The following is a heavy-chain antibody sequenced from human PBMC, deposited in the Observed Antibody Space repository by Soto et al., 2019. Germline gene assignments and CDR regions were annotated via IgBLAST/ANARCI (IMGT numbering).Heavy chain of an antibody. J-gene: IGHJ4*02. CDR2: IRSKANSYAT. V-gene: IGHV3-73*01. Sequence: GGSLRLSCAASGFTFSGSAMHWVRQASGKGLEWVGRIRSKANSYATAYAASVKGRFTISRDDSKNTAYLQMNSLKTEDTAVYYCTRKRDYDFWSGYNTEGYFDYCGQGTLVTVSS. D-gene: IGHD3-3*01. CDR1: GFTFSGSA. CDR3: TRKRDYDFWSGYNTEGYFDY.